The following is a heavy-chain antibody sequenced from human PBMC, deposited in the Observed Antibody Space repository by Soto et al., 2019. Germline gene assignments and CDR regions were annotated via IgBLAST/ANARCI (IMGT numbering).Heavy chain of an antibody. CDR1: GLTLRSYA. CDR2: ITGRSAVP. Sequence: EGQLLQSGGDLVQPGGSLRLSCAGSGLTLRSYAMTWIRQTPEKGLEWVSTITGRSAVPSYADSVNGRFTVSRDNSKNTLYLQMDSLSPDDTAIYYCAKGGPFTGGFDPWGQGTLVTVSA. CDR3: AKGGPFTGGFDP. V-gene: IGHV3-23*01. J-gene: IGHJ5*02. D-gene: IGHD3-16*01.